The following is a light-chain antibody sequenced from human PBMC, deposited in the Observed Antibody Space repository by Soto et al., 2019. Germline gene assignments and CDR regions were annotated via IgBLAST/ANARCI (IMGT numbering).Light chain of an antibody. V-gene: IGKV1-5*03. CDR1: QSIDTA. Sequence: DIQMTQSPSTLSASVGDRVTITCRASQSIDTALAWYQQKPGKAPNLLIYRASNLESGVPSRFSGSGSGTEFTLAISSLQPDDFATYYCQQYGRFLTVGQGTKLELE. CDR2: RAS. CDR3: QQYGRFLT. J-gene: IGKJ2*01.